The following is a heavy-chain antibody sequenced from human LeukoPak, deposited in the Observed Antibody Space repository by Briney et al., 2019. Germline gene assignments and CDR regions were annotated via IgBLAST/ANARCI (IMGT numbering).Heavy chain of an antibody. CDR1: GGSISSNY. V-gene: IGHV4-4*07. CDR2: IYTSGST. Sequence: SEALSLTCTVSGGSISSNYWSWIRQPAGKGLEWIGRIYTSGSTNYNPSLKSRVSMSLDTSKNQFSLKLNSVTAADTAVYYCARQPPYYYGMDVWGRGTTVTVFS. J-gene: IGHJ6*02. CDR3: ARQPPYYYGMDV.